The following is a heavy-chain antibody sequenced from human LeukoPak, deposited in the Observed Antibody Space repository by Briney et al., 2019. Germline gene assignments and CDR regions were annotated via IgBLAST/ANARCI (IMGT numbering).Heavy chain of an antibody. CDR3: ARVGPPRSDAFDI. Sequence: GGSLRLSCAASGFTFSDHYMDWVRQTPGKWMEWVGRARDKANSYTTEYAASVKGRFTISRDDSKNSLYLQMNSLKTEDTAVYYCARVGPPRSDAFDIWGQGTMVTVSS. CDR2: ARDKANSYTT. J-gene: IGHJ3*02. V-gene: IGHV3-72*01. CDR1: GFTFSDHY.